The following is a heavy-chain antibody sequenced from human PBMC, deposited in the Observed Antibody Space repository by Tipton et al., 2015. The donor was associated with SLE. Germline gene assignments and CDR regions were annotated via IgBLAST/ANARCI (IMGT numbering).Heavy chain of an antibody. CDR2: ISPIGDGT. Sequence: LSLTCAASGFIFSDYAMHWVRQAPGTGLEYVSTISPIGDGTSYADSVKGRFTISRDNSKNTLYLQMGSLRAEDMAVYYCARDGYSGPLDGYDIWGQGTMVTVSS. CDR3: ARDGYSGPLDGYDI. V-gene: IGHV3-64*02. D-gene: IGHD5-12*01. J-gene: IGHJ3*02. CDR1: GFIFSDYA.